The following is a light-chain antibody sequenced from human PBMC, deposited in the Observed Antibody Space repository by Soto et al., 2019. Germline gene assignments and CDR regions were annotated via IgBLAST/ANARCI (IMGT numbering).Light chain of an antibody. CDR2: GNS. CDR1: SSNIGAGYD. J-gene: IGLJ2*01. V-gene: IGLV1-40*01. CDR3: QSYDSSLSAVV. Sequence: QSVLTQPPSVSGAPGQRVTISCTGSSSNIGAGYDVHWYQQLPGTAPKLLIYGNSNRPSGVPDRFSGSKSGTSASLAITGLQAEDEADDYCQSYDSSLSAVVFGGGTKLPVL.